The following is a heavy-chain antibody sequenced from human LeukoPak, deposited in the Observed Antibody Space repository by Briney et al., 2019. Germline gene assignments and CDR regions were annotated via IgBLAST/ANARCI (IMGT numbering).Heavy chain of an antibody. CDR3: AKGPVVVTATPTPGDY. CDR2: INPNSGGT. CDR1: GYTFTGYY. V-gene: IGHV1-2*02. Sequence: ASVKVSCKASGYTFTGYYMHWVGQAPGQGLEWMGWINPNSGGTNYAQKFQGRVTMTRDTSISTAYMELSRLRSDDTAVYYCAKGPVVVTATPTPGDYWGQGTLVTVSS. J-gene: IGHJ4*02. D-gene: IGHD2-21*02.